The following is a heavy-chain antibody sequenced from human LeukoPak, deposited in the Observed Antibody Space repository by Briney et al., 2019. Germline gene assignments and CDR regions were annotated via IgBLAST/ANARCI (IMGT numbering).Heavy chain of an antibody. CDR2: IIPIFGTA. Sequence: SVKVSCKASGGTFSSYAISWVRQAPGQGLEWMGGIIPIFGTANYAQKFQGRVTITTDESTSTAYMELSSLRSEDTAVYYCARTIVVVPAAIRDDAFDIWGQGTMVTVSS. CDR1: GGTFSSYA. CDR3: ARTIVVVPAAIRDDAFDI. V-gene: IGHV1-69*05. J-gene: IGHJ3*02. D-gene: IGHD2-2*02.